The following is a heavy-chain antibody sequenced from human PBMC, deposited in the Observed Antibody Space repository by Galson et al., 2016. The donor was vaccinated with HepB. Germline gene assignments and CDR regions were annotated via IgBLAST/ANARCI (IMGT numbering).Heavy chain of an antibody. J-gene: IGHJ4*02. V-gene: IGHV1-18*01. CDR1: GYSFTRYG. D-gene: IGHD6-6*01. Sequence: SVKVSCKASGYSFTRYGISWVRQAPGQGLEWMGWISGYNGNTDYAQKVQGRVTMTTDTSTSTAYMELRSLRSDDTAVYYCARDLRYSSSSFEYWGQGTLVTVSS. CDR3: ARDLRYSSSSFEY. CDR2: ISGYNGNT.